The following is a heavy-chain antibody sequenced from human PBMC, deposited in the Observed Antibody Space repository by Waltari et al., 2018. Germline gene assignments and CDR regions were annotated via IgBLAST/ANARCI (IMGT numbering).Heavy chain of an antibody. CDR3: ARSPGGYCSGGSCYYEDY. CDR2: IIPILGIA. Sequence: QVQLVQSGAEVKKPGSSVKVSCKASGGTFSSYPISWVRQAPGQGLEWMGRIIPILGIANYAQKFQGRVTITADKSTSTAYMELSSLRSEDTAVYYCARSPGGYCSGGSCYYEDYWGQGTLVTVSS. J-gene: IGHJ4*02. D-gene: IGHD2-15*01. V-gene: IGHV1-69*02. CDR1: GGTFSSYP.